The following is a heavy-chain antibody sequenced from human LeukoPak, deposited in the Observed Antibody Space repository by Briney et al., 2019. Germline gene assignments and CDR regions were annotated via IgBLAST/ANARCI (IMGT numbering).Heavy chain of an antibody. J-gene: IGHJ6*03. V-gene: IGHV1-8*01. D-gene: IGHD1-26*01. CDR3: ARVTGWEIKVVYYYYYMDV. Sequence: ASVKVSCKASGYTFTSYDINWVRQATGQGLEWMGWMNPNSGNTGYAQKLQGRVTMTTDTSTSTAYMELRSLRSDDTAVYYCARVTGWEIKVVYYYYYMDVWGKGTTVTVSS. CDR1: GYTFTSYD. CDR2: MNPNSGNT.